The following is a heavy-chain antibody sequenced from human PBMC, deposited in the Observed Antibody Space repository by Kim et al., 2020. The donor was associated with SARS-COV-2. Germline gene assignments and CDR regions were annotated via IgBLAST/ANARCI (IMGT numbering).Heavy chain of an antibody. CDR3: AREQLEGHVWAFDT. Sequence: GGSLRLSCAASGFTFSSYSMLWVRQTPGKGLEWVALITNGGTNQYYSESMKGRFSISRDNSEKTLYLQVNSLRAEDTGVYYCAREQLEGHVWAFDTWGQG. V-gene: IGHV3-30-3*01. CDR1: GFTFSSYS. CDR2: ITNGGTNQ. J-gene: IGHJ3*02. D-gene: IGHD1-1*01.